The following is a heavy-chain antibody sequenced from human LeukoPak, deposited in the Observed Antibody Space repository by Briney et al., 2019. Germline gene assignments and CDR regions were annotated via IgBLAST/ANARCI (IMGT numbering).Heavy chain of an antibody. J-gene: IGHJ3*02. CDR3: ASNPVATPDAFDI. Sequence: SETLSLTCTVSGGSISSYYWSWIRQPPGKGLEWIGYIYYSGSTNYNPSLKSRVTISVDTSKNQFSLKLSSVTAADTAVYYCASNPVATPDAFDIWGQGTMVTVSS. CDR2: IYYSGST. CDR1: GGSISSYY. D-gene: IGHD6-19*01. V-gene: IGHV4-59*01.